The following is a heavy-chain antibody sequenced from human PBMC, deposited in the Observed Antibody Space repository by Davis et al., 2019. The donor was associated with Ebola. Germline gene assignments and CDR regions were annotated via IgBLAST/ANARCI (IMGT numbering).Heavy chain of an antibody. Sequence: AASVKVSCKASGYTFTSYGISWVRQAPGQRLEWMGWINAGNGNTKYSQKFQGRVTITRDTSASTAYMELSSLRSEDTAVYYCARGGSSWYYYFDYWGQGTLVTVSS. CDR1: GYTFTSYG. D-gene: IGHD6-13*01. V-gene: IGHV1-3*01. CDR2: INAGNGNT. J-gene: IGHJ4*02. CDR3: ARGGSSWYYYFDY.